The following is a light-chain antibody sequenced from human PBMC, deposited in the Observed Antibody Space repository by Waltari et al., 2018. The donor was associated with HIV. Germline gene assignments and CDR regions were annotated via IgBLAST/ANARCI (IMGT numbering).Light chain of an antibody. Sequence: QAGLTQPPSVSKGLRQTATLTCTGNRNNVGNQGAAWLQQHQGHPPKLLSYKNNNRPSGISERFPASRSGNPASLTITGLQPEDEADYFCSAWDSSLSAVVFGGGTTLTVL. J-gene: IGLJ2*01. V-gene: IGLV10-54*04. CDR1: RNNVGNQG. CDR3: SAWDSSLSAVV. CDR2: KNN.